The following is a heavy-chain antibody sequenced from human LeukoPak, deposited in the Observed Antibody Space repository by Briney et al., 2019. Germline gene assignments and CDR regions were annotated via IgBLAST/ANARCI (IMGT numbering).Heavy chain of an antibody. CDR2: TVVGRGST. V-gene: IGHV1-58*01. CDR1: GFTFTRSA. J-gene: IGHJ3*01. D-gene: IGHD1-26*01. Sequence: GTSVKVSCKTSGFTFTRSAVQWVRQARGQRLEWIGWTVVGRGSTNYAQRFQERVTITRDMSTGTAYMELGSLRSEDTAVYYCAATSVGATINDAFDVWGQGTMVTVSS. CDR3: AATSVGATINDAFDV.